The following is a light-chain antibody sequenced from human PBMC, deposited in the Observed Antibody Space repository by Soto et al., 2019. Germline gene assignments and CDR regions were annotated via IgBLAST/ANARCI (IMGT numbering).Light chain of an antibody. CDR3: QQYGRSPLT. CDR2: GAS. CDR1: QSVSSNN. J-gene: IGKJ3*01. Sequence: EIVLTQSPGTLSLSPGERATLSCRASQSVSSNNLAWYQQRHGQAPRVVIYGASTRATGIPERFSGSGSGTDFTLTISRLEPEDFAVYYCQQYGRSPLTFGPGTKVDIK. V-gene: IGKV3-20*01.